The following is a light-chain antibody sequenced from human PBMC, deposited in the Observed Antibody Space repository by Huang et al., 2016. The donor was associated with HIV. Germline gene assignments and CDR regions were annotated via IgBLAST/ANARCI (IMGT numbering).Light chain of an antibody. CDR1: QSINTY. J-gene: IGKJ1*01. Sequence: DIQMTQSPSSLSASVGDRVTITCRASQSINTYLNWYQQKPGKAPNLLIYATSSLQRGVPSRFSGSGSGTDFTLTISRLQPEDFATYFCQQSYSTPRTFGQGTKVEIK. V-gene: IGKV1-39*01. CDR2: ATS. CDR3: QQSYSTPRT.